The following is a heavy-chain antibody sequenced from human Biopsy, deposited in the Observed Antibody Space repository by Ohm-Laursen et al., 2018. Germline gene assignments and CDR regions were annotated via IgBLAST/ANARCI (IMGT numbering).Heavy chain of an antibody. V-gene: IGHV4-34*08. D-gene: IGHD2-15*01. Sequence: SETLSLTCRVFGKTFSDYQWSWIRQPPGKGLEWIGQINQAGTTNYNPSLKSRVSISADASKYEFSLRLTSVTAADTAVYLCGNEVHGRDYWGLGAQVTVSS. CDR1: GKTFSDYQ. J-gene: IGHJ4*02. CDR2: INQAGTT. CDR3: GNEVHGRDY.